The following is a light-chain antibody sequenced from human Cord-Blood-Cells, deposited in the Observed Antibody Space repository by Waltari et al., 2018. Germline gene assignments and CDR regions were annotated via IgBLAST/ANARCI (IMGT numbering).Light chain of an antibody. Sequence: QSALTQPASVSGSPGQSITISCTGTSSDVGSYNLVSWYQQHPGKAPKLMIYEGSKRPSGVSNRFSCSKSGNTASLTICGLQADDEADYYCCSYAGSSTWVFGGGTKLTVL. CDR1: SSDVGSYNL. CDR3: CSYAGSSTWV. CDR2: EGS. J-gene: IGLJ3*02. V-gene: IGLV2-23*01.